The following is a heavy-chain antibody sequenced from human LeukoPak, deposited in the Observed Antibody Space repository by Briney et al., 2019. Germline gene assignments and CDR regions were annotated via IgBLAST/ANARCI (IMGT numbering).Heavy chain of an antibody. Sequence: GGSLRLSCAASGFTFGDYAMHWVRQAPGKGLEWVSGISWNSGSIGYADSVKGRFTISRDDAKNSLYLQMNSLRAEDTALYYCAKVGYYDSSGYYLSAFDFWGQGTMVTVSS. D-gene: IGHD3-22*01. J-gene: IGHJ3*01. CDR2: ISWNSGSI. CDR3: AKVGYYDSSGYYLSAFDF. CDR1: GFTFGDYA. V-gene: IGHV3-9*01.